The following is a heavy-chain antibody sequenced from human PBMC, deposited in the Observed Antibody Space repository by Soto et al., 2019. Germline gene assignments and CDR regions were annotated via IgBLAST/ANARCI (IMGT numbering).Heavy chain of an antibody. CDR1: GGSISSSNW. Sequence: QVQLQESGPGLVKPSGTLSLTCAVSGGSISSSNWWSWVRQPPGKGLEWIGEIYHSGSTNYNPSLKRRGTISVDKSKNQFSLKLSSVTASDTAVYYCARRPGYSTIYAFDIWGQGTMVTVSS. CDR3: ARRPGYSTIYAFDI. CDR2: IYHSGST. J-gene: IGHJ3*02. D-gene: IGHD6-13*01. V-gene: IGHV4-4*02.